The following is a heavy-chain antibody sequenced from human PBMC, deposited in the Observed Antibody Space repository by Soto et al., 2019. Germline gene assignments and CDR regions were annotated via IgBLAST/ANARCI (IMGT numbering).Heavy chain of an antibody. CDR1: GYTFTNYG. V-gene: IGHV1-18*01. CDR2: ISGYSGNT. D-gene: IGHD7-27*01. CDR3: ARGAGDHSTTGGDRADY. J-gene: IGHJ4*02. Sequence: QVQLVQSGAEVKKPGASVKVSCKASGYTFTNYGISWARQAPGQGLEWMGWISGYSGNTNYAQNLQGRVTMTTDTSTSTAYMELRSLRSDDTAVYYCARGAGDHSTTGGDRADYWGQGTLVTVSS.